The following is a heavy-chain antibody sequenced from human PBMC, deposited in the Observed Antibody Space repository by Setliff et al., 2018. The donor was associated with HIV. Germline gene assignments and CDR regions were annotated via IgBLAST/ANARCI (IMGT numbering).Heavy chain of an antibody. J-gene: IGHJ5*02. D-gene: IGHD4-17*01. CDR1: GYTFINYA. CDR2: INTHTGSP. V-gene: IGHV7-4-1*02. CDR3: ARALYGDYGGDINWLDP. Sequence: ASVKVSCKAPGYTFINYAMNWVRQAPGQGLEWMGWINTHTGSPTYAQAFTGRFVFSVDTSVTTAYLQISSLKADDTAVYYCARALYGDYGGDINWLDPWGQGTLVTVSS.